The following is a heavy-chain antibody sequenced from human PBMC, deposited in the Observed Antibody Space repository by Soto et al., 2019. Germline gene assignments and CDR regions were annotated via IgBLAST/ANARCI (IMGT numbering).Heavy chain of an antibody. J-gene: IGHJ4*02. CDR1: GGSISSHY. CDR3: ARDQNSSGYLDY. CDR2: IYYSGFT. D-gene: IGHD3-22*01. V-gene: IGHV4-59*11. Sequence: TVSGGSISSHYWSWIRQPPGKGLEWIGYIYYSGFTDYNPSLKSRVTISEDTSKNQFSLRLTSVTAADTAVYYCARDQNSSGYLDYWGQGILVTV.